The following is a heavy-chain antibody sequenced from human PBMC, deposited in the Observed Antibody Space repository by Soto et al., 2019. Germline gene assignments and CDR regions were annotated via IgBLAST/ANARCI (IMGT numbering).Heavy chain of an antibody. CDR1: GFTFSSYW. CDR3: ARVTYSYGWIYDY. J-gene: IGHJ4*01. V-gene: IGHV3-7*01. CDR2: IKQDGSER. Sequence: RRLSCAASGFTFSSYWMSWVRQAPGKGPEWVVNIKQDGSERYYMDSVRGRFTASRDNAKNSLYLQMNSLRAEDTAVYFCARVTYSYGWIYDYWGQGSLVTVSS. D-gene: IGHD6-19*01.